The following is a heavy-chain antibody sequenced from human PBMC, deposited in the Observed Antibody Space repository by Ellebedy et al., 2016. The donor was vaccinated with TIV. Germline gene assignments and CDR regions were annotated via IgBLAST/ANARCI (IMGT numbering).Heavy chain of an antibody. CDR2: IYYSGST. CDR3: ARDRGYGDYLYYGMDV. CDR1: GDSISNYY. D-gene: IGHD4-17*01. J-gene: IGHJ6*02. Sequence: SETLSLTCTFSGDSISNYYWSWIRQPPGKGLEWIGYIYYSGSTNYNPSLKSRVTISVDTSKNQFSLKLSSVTAADTAVYYCARDRGYGDYLYYGMDVWGQGTTVTVS. V-gene: IGHV4-59*01.